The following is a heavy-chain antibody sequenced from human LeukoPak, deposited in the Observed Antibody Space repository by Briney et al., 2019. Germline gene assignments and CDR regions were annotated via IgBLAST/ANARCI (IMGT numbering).Heavy chain of an antibody. Sequence: PSETLSLTCTVSGGSISSYYWSWIRQPPGKGLEWIGYIYYSGSTNYNPSLKSRVTMSVDTSKNQFSLKLSSVTAADTAVYYCARDAEDSGHYYYYGMDVWGQGTTVTVSS. CDR3: ARDAEDSGHYYYYGMDV. CDR2: IYYSGST. D-gene: IGHD1-26*01. J-gene: IGHJ6*02. V-gene: IGHV4-59*12. CDR1: GGSISSYY.